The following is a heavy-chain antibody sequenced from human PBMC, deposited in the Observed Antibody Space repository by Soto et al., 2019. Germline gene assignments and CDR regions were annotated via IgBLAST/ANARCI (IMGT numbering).Heavy chain of an antibody. CDR1: GFTFSSYA. CDR3: ANDVPLRGSSWYYSDY. CDR2: ISGSGGST. Sequence: EVQLLESGGGLVQPGGSLRLSCAASGFTFSSYAMSWVRQAPGKGLEWVSAISGSGGSTYYADSVKGRFTISRDNSTNTLYLQMNSLRAEDTAVYYCANDVPLRGSSWYYSDYWGQGTLVTVSS. J-gene: IGHJ4*02. D-gene: IGHD6-13*01. V-gene: IGHV3-23*01.